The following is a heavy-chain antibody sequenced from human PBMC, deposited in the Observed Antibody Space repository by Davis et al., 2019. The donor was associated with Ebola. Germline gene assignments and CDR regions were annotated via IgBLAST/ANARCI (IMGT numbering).Heavy chain of an antibody. D-gene: IGHD6-13*01. V-gene: IGHV5-51*01. Sequence: GESLKISCTGSGYSFTSYWIGWVRQLPGKGLEWMGIIYPGDSDTSYSPSFQGQVTISADKPISTAYLQWSSLKASDTAMYYCARIDGLEYSSSWYGGGGFQHWGQGTLVTVSS. CDR3: ARIDGLEYSSSWYGGGGFQH. CDR2: IYPGDSDT. CDR1: GYSFTSYW. J-gene: IGHJ1*01.